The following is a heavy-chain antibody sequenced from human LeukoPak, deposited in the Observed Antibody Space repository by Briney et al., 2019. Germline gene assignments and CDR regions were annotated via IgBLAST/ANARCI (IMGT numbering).Heavy chain of an antibody. CDR1: GLILRGHA. Sequence: GGSLRLSCEASGLILRGHAMSWVRQAPGKGLDWVSGIGDSGEIERYADSVKGRFTISRDNVRNTVYLEMRSLRPEDTAVYYCAKGYSSGWTPFDYWGQGTQVTVSS. V-gene: IGHV3-23*01. CDR3: AKGYSSGWTPFDY. J-gene: IGHJ4*02. CDR2: IGDSGEIE. D-gene: IGHD6-19*01.